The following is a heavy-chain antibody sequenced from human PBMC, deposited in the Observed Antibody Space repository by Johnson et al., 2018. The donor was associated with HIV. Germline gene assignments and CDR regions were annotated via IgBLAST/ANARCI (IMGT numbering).Heavy chain of an antibody. CDR2: IKEAGSEK. D-gene: IGHD2-15*01. J-gene: IGHJ3*02. CDR3: AASPEDLRAFDI. V-gene: IGHV3-7*01. CDR1: GFTFSTYW. Sequence: VQLVESGGGVVQPGRYLRLSCAASGFTFSTYWMSWVRPAPGKGLEWVANIKEAGSEKYYVDSVKGRFNISRDNAKNSLYLQMNSLRAEDTALYYCAASPEDLRAFDIWGQGTMVTVSS.